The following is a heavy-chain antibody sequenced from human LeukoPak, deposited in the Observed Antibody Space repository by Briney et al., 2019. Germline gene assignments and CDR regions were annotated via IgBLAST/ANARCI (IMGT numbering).Heavy chain of an antibody. D-gene: IGHD5-18*01. CDR3: AKGNLQLGQDACDI. Sequence: QSGGSLSLSCAASGFSLSGNAVSWVRQAPGKRPEWVAGIGPDDATFYPASVRGRFTISRDTSQNTMYLQMNSLRAEDTALYYCAKGNLQLGQDACDIWGQGTMVTVSS. J-gene: IGHJ3*02. V-gene: IGHV3-23*01. CDR1: GFSLSGNA. CDR2: IGPDDAT.